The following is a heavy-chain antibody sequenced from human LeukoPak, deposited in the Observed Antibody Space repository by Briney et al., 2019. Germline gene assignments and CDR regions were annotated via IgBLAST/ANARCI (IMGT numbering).Heavy chain of an antibody. CDR2: LSYDGSNK. V-gene: IGHV3-30*03. CDR1: GFTFSSYG. Sequence: GGSLRLSCAASGFTFSSYGMHWVRQAPGKGLEWVAVLSYDGSNKYYADSVKDRFTISRDNSKNTLYLQMNSLRAEDTAVYYCAIYGSGSYYKWGQGTLVTVSS. J-gene: IGHJ4*02. CDR3: AIYGSGSYYK. D-gene: IGHD3-10*01.